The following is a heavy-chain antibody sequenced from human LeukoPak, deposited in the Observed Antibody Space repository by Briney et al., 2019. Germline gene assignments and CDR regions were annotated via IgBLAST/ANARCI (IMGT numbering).Heavy chain of an antibody. V-gene: IGHV3-30*04. CDR2: ILYDGSDK. CDR1: GFTFSSYT. CDR3: ARIQENTAMVTTGGRRYYYYYYMDV. Sequence: PGGSLRLSCAASGFTFSSYTMNWVRQAPGKGLEWVTFILYDGSDKYYADSVKGRFSISRDNSKNTLYLQMNSLRAEDTAVYYCARIQENTAMVTTGGRRYYYYYYMDVWGKGTTVTISS. D-gene: IGHD5-18*01. J-gene: IGHJ6*03.